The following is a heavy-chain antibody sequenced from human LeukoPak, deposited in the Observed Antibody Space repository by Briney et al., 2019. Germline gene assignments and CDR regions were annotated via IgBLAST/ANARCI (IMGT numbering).Heavy chain of an antibody. D-gene: IGHD6-13*01. Sequence: ASVKVSCKASGYTFTGYYLHWVRQAPGQGLEWMGWINPNSGGTNYAQKFQGSVTMTRDTSISTAYMDLSRLRSDDTAVYYCARGRYSSISGVDVWGQGTTVTVSS. J-gene: IGHJ6*02. CDR3: ARGRYSSISGVDV. CDR1: GYTFTGYY. V-gene: IGHV1-2*02. CDR2: INPNSGGT.